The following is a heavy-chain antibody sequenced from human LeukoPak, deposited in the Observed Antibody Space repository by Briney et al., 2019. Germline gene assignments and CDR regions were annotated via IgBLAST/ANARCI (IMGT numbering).Heavy chain of an antibody. J-gene: IGHJ6*02. CDR2: IWFDKNQ. CDR3: ARDRHCVNGVCHSPPVMDV. Sequence: PGGSLRLSCAASGFILNDYGMHWVRQAPGKGLEWVADIWFDKNQHFADSVKGRFAISRDNSKNTVYLQINSLRAEDTAVYYCARDRHCVNGVCHSPPVMDVWGQGTTVTVSS. D-gene: IGHD2-8*01. V-gene: IGHV3-33*01. CDR1: GFILNDYG.